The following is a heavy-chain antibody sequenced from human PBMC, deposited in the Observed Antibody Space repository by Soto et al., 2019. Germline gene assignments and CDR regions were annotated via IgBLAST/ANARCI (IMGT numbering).Heavy chain of an antibody. D-gene: IGHD6-19*01. CDR1: GGSISSSSYY. CDR3: ARAVEPNLFDY. Sequence: SDTLSLTCTVSGGSISSSSYYWGWIRQPPGKGLEWIGSIYYSGSTYYNPSLKSRVTISVDTSKNQFSLKLSSVTAADTAVYYCARAVEPNLFDYWGQGTLVTVSS. V-gene: IGHV4-39*01. J-gene: IGHJ4*02. CDR2: IYYSGST.